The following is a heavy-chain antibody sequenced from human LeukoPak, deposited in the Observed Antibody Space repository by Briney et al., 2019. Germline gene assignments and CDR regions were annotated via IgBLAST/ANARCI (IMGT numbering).Heavy chain of an antibody. V-gene: IGHV3-23*01. CDR1: GFTFSTYA. J-gene: IGHJ4*02. Sequence: GGSLRLSCGAFGFTFSTYAMSWVRQAPGKGLEWVSGISGSGGSRHFADSVKGRFTISRDNSKNSLYLQMNSLRAEDTAVYYCAKGPKKQMVGSRGYYFDFWGQGTLVTVSS. D-gene: IGHD6-13*01. CDR2: ISGSGGSR. CDR3: AKGPKKQMVGSRGYYFDF.